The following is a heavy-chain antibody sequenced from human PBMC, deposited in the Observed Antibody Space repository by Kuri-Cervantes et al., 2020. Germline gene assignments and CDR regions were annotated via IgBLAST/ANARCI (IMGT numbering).Heavy chain of an antibody. V-gene: IGHV4-59*08. Sequence: SETLSLTCTVSGGSISSYYCSWIRQPPGKRLEWIGNINFSGRTNYSPSLKSRVTISVDTSKNQFSLKLNSVTAADTAVYYCVTSNCTNGVCYSSTVDWFDPWGQGTLVTVSS. CDR3: VTSNCTNGVCYSSTVDWFDP. D-gene: IGHD2-8*01. CDR1: GGSISSYY. CDR2: INFSGRT. J-gene: IGHJ5*02.